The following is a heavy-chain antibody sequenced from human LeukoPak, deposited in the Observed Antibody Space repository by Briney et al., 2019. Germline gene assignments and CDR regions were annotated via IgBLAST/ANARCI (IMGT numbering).Heavy chain of an antibody. J-gene: IGHJ4*02. CDR3: ARGVRRIDY. CDR2: MNTNSGNT. CDR1: GYTFTSYD. V-gene: IGHV1-8*01. Sequence: ASVNVSCKASGYTFTSYDINWVRQATGQGREWMGWMNTNSGNTGYAQKFQGRVTMTRNTSISTAYMELSSLRSEDTAVYYCARGVRRIDYWGQGTLGTVSS. D-gene: IGHD1-14*01.